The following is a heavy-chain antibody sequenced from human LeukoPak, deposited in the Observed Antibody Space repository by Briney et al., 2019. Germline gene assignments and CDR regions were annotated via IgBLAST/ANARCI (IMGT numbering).Heavy chain of an antibody. V-gene: IGHV3-33*06. D-gene: IGHD1-1*01. CDR1: GFTFSSYG. Sequence: GGSLRLSCAASGFTFSSYGMHWVRQAPGKGLEWVAVLWYDGSNKYYADSVKGRFTISRDNSKNTLYLQMNSLRAEDTAVYYCAKDLRYNWSTTFLFDYWGQGTLVTVSS. CDR2: LWYDGSNK. CDR3: AKDLRYNWSTTFLFDY. J-gene: IGHJ4*02.